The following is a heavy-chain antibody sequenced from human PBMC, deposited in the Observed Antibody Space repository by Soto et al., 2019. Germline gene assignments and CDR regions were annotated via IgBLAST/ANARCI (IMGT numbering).Heavy chain of an antibody. J-gene: IGHJ6*02. CDR3: ARGDREDILVGVSAGPGEYGTDI. Sequence: QVQLVESGGGVVQPGGSLRLSCAASGFTFRNHAMHWVRQAPGKGLECLAVVAHDGSNAFYRDSVKGRFTVYRDNSKNPLYLYIDSLRSEETGVYCCARGDREDILVGVSAGPGEYGTDIWGQGTTVIVSS. D-gene: IGHD2-15*01. V-gene: IGHV3-30-3*01. CDR1: GFTFRNHA. CDR2: VAHDGSNA.